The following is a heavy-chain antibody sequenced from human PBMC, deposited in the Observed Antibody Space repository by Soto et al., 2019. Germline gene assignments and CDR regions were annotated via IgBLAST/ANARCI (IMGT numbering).Heavy chain of an antibody. CDR3: ARLDYAGQNLDY. CDR1: GGSISSYY. CDR2: IYYSGST. D-gene: IGHD4-17*01. Sequence: SETLSLTCTVSGGSISSYYWSWIRQPPGKGLEWIGYIYYSGSTNYNPSLKGRVTISVDTSKNQFSLKLSSVTAADTAVYYCARLDYAGQNLDYWGQGTLVTVSS. J-gene: IGHJ4*02. V-gene: IGHV4-59*08.